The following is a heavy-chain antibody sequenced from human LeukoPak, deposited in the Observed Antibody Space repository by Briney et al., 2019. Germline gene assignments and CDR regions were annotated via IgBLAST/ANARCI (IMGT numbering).Heavy chain of an antibody. CDR1: NSSISTDY. Sequence: PSETLSLTCAVSNSSISTDYWTWIRQTPGKGLEWIGYVDSRGNTNYNPSLKSRVTISLASSRKQFSLRLTSVTAADTAVYYCAAGAPKFLHLIYWGQGTLVTVSS. CDR3: AAGAPKFLHLIY. D-gene: IGHD5-24*01. J-gene: IGHJ4*02. V-gene: IGHV4-59*01. CDR2: VDSRGNT.